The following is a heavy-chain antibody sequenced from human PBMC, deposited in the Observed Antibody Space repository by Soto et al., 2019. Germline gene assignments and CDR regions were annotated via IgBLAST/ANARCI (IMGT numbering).Heavy chain of an antibody. CDR2: IYYSGST. J-gene: IGHJ3*02. V-gene: IGHV4-30-4*01. CDR1: GGSISSGDYY. D-gene: IGHD3-9*01. CDR3: ARDQDYDILTGKDAFDI. Sequence: PSETLSLTCTVSGGSISSGDYYWSWIRQPPGKGLEWIGYIYYSGSTYYNPSLKSRVTISVDTSKNQFSLKLSSVTAADTAVYYCARDQDYDILTGKDAFDIWGQGTMVTVSS.